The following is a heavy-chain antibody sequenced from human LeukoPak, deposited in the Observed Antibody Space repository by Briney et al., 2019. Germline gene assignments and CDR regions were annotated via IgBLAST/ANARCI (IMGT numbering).Heavy chain of an antibody. D-gene: IGHD6-19*01. CDR2: IKSKTDGETT. Sequence: GGSLRLSCAASGSTFSNAWMNWVRQAPGKGLEWVGRIKSKTDGETTDYAAPVKDRFTISRDDSRNTLYLQMNSLKTEDTAVYYCTTGYNSGSDYWGQGTLVTVSS. CDR1: GSTFSNAW. J-gene: IGHJ4*02. CDR3: TTGYNSGSDY. V-gene: IGHV3-15*01.